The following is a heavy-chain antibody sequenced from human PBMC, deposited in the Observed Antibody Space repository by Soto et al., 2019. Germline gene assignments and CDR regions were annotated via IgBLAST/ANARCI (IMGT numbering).Heavy chain of an antibody. CDR3: TRERPSSDFWSGYSYGMDV. CDR1: GFTLSSFE. J-gene: IGHJ6*02. D-gene: IGHD3-3*01. CDR2: ISSGGNTI. V-gene: IGHV3-48*03. Sequence: EVQLVESGGGLVQPGGSMRLSCAATGFTLSSFEMNWVRQAPGKGLEWVSYISSGGNTIYYADSVKGRFTISRDTGKSSLFLQMNSLRAEDTAVYYCTRERPSSDFWSGYSYGMDVWGPGTAVTVSS.